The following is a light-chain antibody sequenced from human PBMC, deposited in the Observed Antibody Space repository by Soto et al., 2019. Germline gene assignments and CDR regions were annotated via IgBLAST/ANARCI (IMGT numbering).Light chain of an antibody. Sequence: QSALTQPASVSASPGQSITISCTGTSSDVGGFLYVSWFQQHPGKAPKLMIYAVSNRPSGISNRFSGSKSGNTASLTISGLQAEDEADYYCSSYSSSSTLVVFGGGTKLTVL. CDR1: SSDVGGFLY. CDR3: SSYSSSSTLVV. V-gene: IGLV2-14*01. J-gene: IGLJ2*01. CDR2: AVS.